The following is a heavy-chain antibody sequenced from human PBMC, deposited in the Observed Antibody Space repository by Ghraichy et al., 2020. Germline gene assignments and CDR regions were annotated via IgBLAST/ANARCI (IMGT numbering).Heavy chain of an antibody. Sequence: GGSLRLSCAASGFTFSSYSMNWVRQAPGKGLEWVSSISSSSSYIYYADSVKGRFTISRDNAKNSLYLQMNSLRAEDTAVYYCASFPQQLWPPRFDYWGQGTLVTVSS. CDR2: ISSSSSYI. V-gene: IGHV3-21*01. D-gene: IGHD5-18*01. CDR1: GFTFSSYS. J-gene: IGHJ4*02. CDR3: ASFPQQLWPPRFDY.